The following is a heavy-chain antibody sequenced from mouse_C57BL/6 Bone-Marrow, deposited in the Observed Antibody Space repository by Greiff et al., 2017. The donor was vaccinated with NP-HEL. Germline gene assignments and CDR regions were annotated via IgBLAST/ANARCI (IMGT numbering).Heavy chain of an antibody. Sequence: VQLKQSGAELVRPGASVKLSCTASGFNIKDDYMHWVKQRPEQGLEWIGWIDPENGDTEYASKFQGQATITADTSSNTAYLQLSSLTSEDTAVYYCTTDGYYVDYWGQGTTLTVSS. CDR3: TTDGYYVDY. CDR1: GFNIKDDY. CDR2: IDPENGDT. D-gene: IGHD2-3*01. J-gene: IGHJ2*01. V-gene: IGHV14-4*01.